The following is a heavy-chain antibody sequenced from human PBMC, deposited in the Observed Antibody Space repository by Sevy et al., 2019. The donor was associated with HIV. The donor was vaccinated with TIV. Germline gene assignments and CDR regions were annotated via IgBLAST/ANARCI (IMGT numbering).Heavy chain of an antibody. CDR1: GYSFTSYW. CDR2: IYPGDSDT. CDR3: ARRIAVADHNYYYYYYGMDV. D-gene: IGHD6-19*01. Sequence: GESLKISCKGSGYSFTSYWIGWVRQMPGKGLEWMGIIYPGDSDTRYSPSFQGQVTISADKSISTAYLQWSSLKASDTDMYYCARRIAVADHNYYYYYYGMDVWGQGTTVTVSS. J-gene: IGHJ6*02. V-gene: IGHV5-51*01.